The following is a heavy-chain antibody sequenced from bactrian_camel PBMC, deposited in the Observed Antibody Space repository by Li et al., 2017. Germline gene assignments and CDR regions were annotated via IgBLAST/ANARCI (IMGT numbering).Heavy chain of an antibody. CDR2: IDNDGKT. Sequence: HVQLVESGGGSVQVGGSLRLSCAASGLTYSSYCIGWFHQAPGKEREGVAAIDNDGKTSVADSVKGRFTISRDAAKFAVHLQMTNLQPEDSAMYYCAVGGALSLWWSSGYGVDSWGDGTQVTVS. CDR1: GLTYSSYC. D-gene: IGHD2*01. V-gene: IGHV3S1*01. J-gene: IGHJ7*01.